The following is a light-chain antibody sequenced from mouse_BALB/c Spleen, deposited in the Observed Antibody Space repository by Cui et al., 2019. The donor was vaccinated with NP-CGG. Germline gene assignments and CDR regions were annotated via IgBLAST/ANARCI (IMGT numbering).Light chain of an antibody. CDR2: GTN. CDR1: TGAVTTSNY. Sequence: QAVVTQESAPTTSPGETAIPTCCSSTGAVTTSNYANWVQEKPDHLFTGLIGGTNNRAPGVPARFSGSLIGDKAALTITGAQTEDEAIYFCALWYSNHWVFGGGTKLTVL. J-gene: IGLJ1*01. CDR3: ALWYSNHWV. V-gene: IGLV1*01.